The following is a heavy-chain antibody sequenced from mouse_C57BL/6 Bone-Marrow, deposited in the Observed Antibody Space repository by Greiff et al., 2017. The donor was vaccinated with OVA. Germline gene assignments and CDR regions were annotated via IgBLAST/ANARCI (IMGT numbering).Heavy chain of an antibody. Sequence: QVQLKQSGPELVKPGASVKISCKASGYAFRSSWLNWVKQRPGKGLEWIGRTYPGDGDTHYNGKFKGKATLTADKSSSTAYMQLSSQTSDDSAVYFCARQEDGYYASYFDYWGQGTTLTVSS. V-gene: IGHV1-82*01. CDR1: GYAFRSSW. CDR3: ARQEDGYYASYFDY. CDR2: TYPGDGDT. D-gene: IGHD2-3*01. J-gene: IGHJ2*01.